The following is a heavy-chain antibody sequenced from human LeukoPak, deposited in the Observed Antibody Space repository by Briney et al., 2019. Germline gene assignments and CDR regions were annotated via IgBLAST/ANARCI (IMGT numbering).Heavy chain of an antibody. CDR1: GFTFSSYD. D-gene: IGHD2-2*01. J-gene: IGHJ6*03. V-gene: IGHV3-23*01. CDR2: ITVGGGST. Sequence: QPGGSLRLSCAASGFTFSSYDMAWVRQAPGKGLEWVSTITVGGGSTYYADSVKGRFTISRDNSKNTLYLQMNSLRAEDTAVYYCAKARYQLLEAYYMDVWGKGTTVTISS. CDR3: AKARYQLLEAYYMDV.